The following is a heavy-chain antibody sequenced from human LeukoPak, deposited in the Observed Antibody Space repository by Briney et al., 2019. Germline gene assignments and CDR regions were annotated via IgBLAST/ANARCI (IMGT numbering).Heavy chain of an antibody. CDR1: GFTFSSYG. Sequence: GGSLRLSCAASGFTFSSYGMHWVRQAPGKGLEWVAFIRYDGSNKYYADSVKGRFTISRDNSKNTLYLQMNSLRAEDTAVYYCAKDHWFGSADSHGDAFDIWGQGTMVTVSS. D-gene: IGHD3-10*01. J-gene: IGHJ3*02. CDR3: AKDHWFGSADSHGDAFDI. CDR2: IRYDGSNK. V-gene: IGHV3-30*02.